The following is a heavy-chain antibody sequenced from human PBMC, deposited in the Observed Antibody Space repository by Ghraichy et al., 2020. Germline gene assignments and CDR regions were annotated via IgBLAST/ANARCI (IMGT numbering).Heavy chain of an antibody. J-gene: IGHJ4*02. CDR3: ARDQEQFDFWSGPPGY. V-gene: IGHV3-7*01. D-gene: IGHD3-3*01. CDR1: GFTFSSYW. CDR2: IKQDGSEK. Sequence: GGSLRLSCAASGFTFSSYWMSWVRQAPGKGLEWVANIKQDGSEKYYVDSVKGRFTISRDNAKNSLYLQMNSLRAEDTAVYYCARDQEQFDFWSGPPGYWGQGTLVTVSS.